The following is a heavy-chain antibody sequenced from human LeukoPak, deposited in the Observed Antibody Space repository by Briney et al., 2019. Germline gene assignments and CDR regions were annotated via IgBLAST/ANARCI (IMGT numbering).Heavy chain of an antibody. CDR1: GFTFSSYA. Sequence: PGGSLRLSCAASGFTFSSYAIYWVRQAAGKGLEWVAGISGSGGDTYFADSGKGRVTISRDNSKNTVFLQMDSLRAEDTAVYYCAKTTAGYSSGRYPGWPVDYWGQGTLVTVSS. J-gene: IGHJ4*02. V-gene: IGHV3-23*01. D-gene: IGHD6-19*01. CDR2: ISGSGGDT. CDR3: AKTTAGYSSGRYPGWPVDY.